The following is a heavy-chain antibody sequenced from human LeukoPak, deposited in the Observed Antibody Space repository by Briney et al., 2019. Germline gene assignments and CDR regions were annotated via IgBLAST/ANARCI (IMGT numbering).Heavy chain of an antibody. D-gene: IGHD1-1*01. Sequence: KISCKGSGYSFTSYWIGWVRQAPGQGLEWMGGIIPIFGTANYAQKFQGRVTITADESTSTAYMELSSLRSEDTAVYYCARDLRWNDGHWFDPWGQGTLVTVSS. V-gene: IGHV1-69*01. CDR2: IIPIFGTA. CDR3: ARDLRWNDGHWFDP. J-gene: IGHJ5*02. CDR1: GYSFTSYW.